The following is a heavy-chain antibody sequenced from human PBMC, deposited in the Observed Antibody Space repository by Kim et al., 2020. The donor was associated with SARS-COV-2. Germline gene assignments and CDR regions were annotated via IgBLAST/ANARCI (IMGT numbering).Heavy chain of an antibody. Sequence: SETLSLTCTVSGGSISSSSYYWGWIRQPPGKGLEWIGSIYYSGSTYYNPSLKSRVTISVDTSKNQFSLKLSSVTAADTAVYYCARHGPLLGDLSHFDYWGQGTLVTVSS. D-gene: IGHD2-21*01. CDR2: IYYSGST. J-gene: IGHJ4*02. V-gene: IGHV4-39*01. CDR1: GGSISSSSYY. CDR3: ARHGPLLGDLSHFDY.